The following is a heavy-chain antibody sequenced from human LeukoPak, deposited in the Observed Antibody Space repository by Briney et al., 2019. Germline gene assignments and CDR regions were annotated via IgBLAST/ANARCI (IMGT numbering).Heavy chain of an antibody. Sequence: SETLSLTCTVSGGSISSYYWSWIRQPPGKGLEWIGYIYYSGSTNYNPSLKSRVTISVDTSKNQFSLKLSSVTAADTAVYYCARALAEDYYYDMDVWGKGTTVTVSS. D-gene: IGHD6-19*01. CDR2: IYYSGST. CDR1: GGSISSYY. V-gene: IGHV4-59*01. CDR3: ARALAEDYYYDMDV. J-gene: IGHJ6*03.